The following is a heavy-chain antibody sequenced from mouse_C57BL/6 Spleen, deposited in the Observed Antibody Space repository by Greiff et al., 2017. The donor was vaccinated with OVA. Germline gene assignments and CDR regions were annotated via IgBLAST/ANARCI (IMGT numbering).Heavy chain of an antibody. Sequence: QVQLQQSGAELMKPGASVKLSCKATGYTFTGYWIEWVKQRPGHGLEWIGEILPGSGSTNYNEKFKGKATFTADTSSNTAYMQLSSLTTEDSAIYYCESRRAYYDYDPIAYWGQGTLVTVSA. D-gene: IGHD2-4*01. V-gene: IGHV1-9*01. CDR3: ESRRAYYDYDPIAY. CDR1: GYTFTGYW. J-gene: IGHJ3*01. CDR2: ILPGSGST.